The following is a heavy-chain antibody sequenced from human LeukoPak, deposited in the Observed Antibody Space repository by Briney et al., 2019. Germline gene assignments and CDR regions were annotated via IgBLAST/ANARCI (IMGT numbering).Heavy chain of an antibody. CDR3: ARERQDTVIHSGAFDI. J-gene: IGHJ3*02. CDR2: IASDGSHT. Sequence: GGSLRLSCAASGFSFGNYFMHWDRQAPGKGLEWVADIASDGSHTFYVESVKGRFTISRDNSKNTLYLQMNSLGPEDTAVYFCARERQDTVIHSGAFDIWGQGTMVTVSS. CDR1: GFSFGNYF. V-gene: IGHV3-30-3*01. D-gene: IGHD2-21*02.